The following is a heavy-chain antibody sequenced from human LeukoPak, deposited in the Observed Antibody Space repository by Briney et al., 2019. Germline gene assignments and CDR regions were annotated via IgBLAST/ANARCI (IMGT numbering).Heavy chain of an antibody. V-gene: IGHV4-61*02. CDR1: GASISSGSYY. CDR2: MHSSGRT. D-gene: IGHD5-18*01. CDR3: ARGLRGYSYGYVPWELSYYMDV. Sequence: SETLSLTCTVSGASISSGSYYWPWIRQPAGTGLEWIGRMHSSGRTSYSPSLKSRVTISVDTSKNQFSLKLSSVTAADTAVYYCARGLRGYSYGYVPWELSYYMDVWGKGTTVTISS. J-gene: IGHJ6*03.